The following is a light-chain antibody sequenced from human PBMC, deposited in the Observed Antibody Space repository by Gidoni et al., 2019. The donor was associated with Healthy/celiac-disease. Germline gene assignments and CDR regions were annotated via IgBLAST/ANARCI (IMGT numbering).Light chain of an antibody. Sequence: QPVLTQPPSASGTPGQRVTISCSGSSTNIGSNTVNWYQQLPGTAPKLLIYSNNQRPSGVPYRFSGSKSGTSASLAISGLQSEDEADYYCAAWDDSLNGHVVFGGGTKLTVL. J-gene: IGLJ2*01. CDR3: AAWDDSLNGHVV. CDR2: SNN. V-gene: IGLV1-44*01. CDR1: STNIGSNT.